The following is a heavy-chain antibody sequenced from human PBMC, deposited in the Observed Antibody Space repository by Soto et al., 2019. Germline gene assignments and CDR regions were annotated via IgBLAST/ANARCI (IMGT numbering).Heavy chain of an antibody. CDR3: AEGRRHCSGGSCYASAEYFQH. V-gene: IGHV4-34*01. CDR1: GGSFSCYY. J-gene: IGHJ1*01. CDR2: INHSGST. Sequence: PSETLSLTCAVYGGSFSCYYWSWIRQPPGKGLEWIGEINHSGSTNYNPSLKSRVTISVDTSKNQFSLKLSSVTAADTAVYYCAEGRRHCSGGSCYASAEYFQHWGQGTLVTVSS. D-gene: IGHD2-15*01.